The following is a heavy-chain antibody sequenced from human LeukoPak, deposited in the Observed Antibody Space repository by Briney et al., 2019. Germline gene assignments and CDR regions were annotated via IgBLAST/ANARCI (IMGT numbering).Heavy chain of an antibody. Sequence: NPGGSLRLSCAASGFTFSSYATSWVRQAPGKGLEWVSSISSSSSYIYYADSVKGRFTISRDNAKNSLYLQMNSLRAEDTAVYYCTLAIEEAVAVYAFDIWGQGTMVTVSS. D-gene: IGHD6-19*01. CDR2: ISSSSSYI. CDR3: TLAIEEAVAVYAFDI. CDR1: GFTFSSYA. V-gene: IGHV3-21*01. J-gene: IGHJ3*02.